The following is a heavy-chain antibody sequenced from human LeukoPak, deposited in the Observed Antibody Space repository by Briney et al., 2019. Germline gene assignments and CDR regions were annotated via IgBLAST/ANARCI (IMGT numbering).Heavy chain of an antibody. CDR2: IIPIFGTA. CDR1: GGTSSSYA. V-gene: IGHV1-69*13. CDR3: ARRRGSGLYPFDY. Sequence: ASVKVSCKAPGGTSSSYAISWVRQAPGQGLEWMGGIIPIFGTANYAQKFQGRVTITADESTSTAYMELSSLRSEDTAVYYCARRRGSGLYPFDYWGQGTLVTVSS. J-gene: IGHJ4*02. D-gene: IGHD6-19*01.